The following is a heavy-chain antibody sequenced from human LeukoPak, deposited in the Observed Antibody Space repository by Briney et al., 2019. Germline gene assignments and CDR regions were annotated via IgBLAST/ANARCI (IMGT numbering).Heavy chain of an antibody. D-gene: IGHD2-2*01. J-gene: IGHJ6*02. CDR2: MNPNSGNT. CDR3: ASHRLGYCSSTSCPNYYYYYGMDV. V-gene: IGHV1-8*01. CDR1: GYTFTSYD. Sequence: ASVKVSCKASGYTFTSYDIDWVRQATGQGLEWMGWMNPNSGNTGYAQKFQGRVTFIRDTSASTAYMELSSLRSEDTAVYYCASHRLGYCSSTSCPNYYYYYGMDVWGQGTTVTVSS.